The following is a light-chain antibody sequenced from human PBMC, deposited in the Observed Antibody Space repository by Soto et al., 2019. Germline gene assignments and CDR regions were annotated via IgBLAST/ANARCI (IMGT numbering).Light chain of an antibody. CDR3: YSYRGYYTRV. V-gene: IGLV2-14*01. J-gene: IGLJ1*01. Sequence: QSVLTQPASVSGSPGQSITISCTGTSSDVGGYNFVSWYQQHPGRAPKLLIYEVSRRPSGVSNRFSGSKSGDTASLTISGLHAEDEADYYCYSYRGYYTRVFATGTKVTVL. CDR2: EVS. CDR1: SSDVGGYNF.